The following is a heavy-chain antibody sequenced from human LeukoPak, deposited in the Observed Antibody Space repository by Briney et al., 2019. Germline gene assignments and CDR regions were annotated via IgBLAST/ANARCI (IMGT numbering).Heavy chain of an antibody. Sequence: GGSLRLSCAASGFTFSSYEMNCVRQAPGKGLEWVSYISSSGSTIYYAGSVKGRFTISRDNAKNSLYLQMNSLRAEDTAVYYCARDRLWFGELTYSGMDVWGQGTTVTVSS. CDR3: ARDRLWFGELTYSGMDV. D-gene: IGHD3-10*01. V-gene: IGHV3-48*03. J-gene: IGHJ6*02. CDR1: GFTFSSYE. CDR2: ISSSGSTI.